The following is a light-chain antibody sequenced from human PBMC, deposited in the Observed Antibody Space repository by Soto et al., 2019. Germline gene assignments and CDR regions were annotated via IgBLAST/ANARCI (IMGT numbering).Light chain of an antibody. CDR3: QQTYNAPPLT. CDR2: AAF. Sequence: DIQMTQSPSSLSASVGDRVTITCRASQSISSYLNWYQQKPGKAPKLLIYAAFNLQSGVPSRFSGRGSGTYVTLTISSRQPEDFATYYCQQTYNAPPLTFGGGTKVEIK. CDR1: QSISSY. J-gene: IGKJ4*01. V-gene: IGKV1-39*01.